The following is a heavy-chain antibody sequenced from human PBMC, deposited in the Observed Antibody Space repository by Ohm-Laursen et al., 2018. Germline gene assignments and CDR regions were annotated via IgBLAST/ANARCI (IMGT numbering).Heavy chain of an antibody. CDR2: ISYDGSNK. V-gene: IGHV3-30*18. J-gene: IGHJ4*02. D-gene: IGHD6-19*01. CDR1: GFTFSSYG. CDR3: AKKPLGRSSGWYRDY. Sequence: SLRLSCAASGFTFSSYGMHWVRQAPGKGLEWVAVISYDGSNKYYADSVKGRFTISRDNSKNTLYLQMNSLRAEDTAVYYCAKKPLGRSSGWYRDYWGQGTLVTVSS.